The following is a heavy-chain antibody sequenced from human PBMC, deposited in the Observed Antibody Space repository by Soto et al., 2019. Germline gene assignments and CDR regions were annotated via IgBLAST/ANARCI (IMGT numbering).Heavy chain of an antibody. D-gene: IGHD3-10*01. CDR2: IAGGGETT. Sequence: EFQVMQSGGGFVQPGGSLRLACAASGFPFSATDMSWVRQAPGKGLEWVSTIAGGGETTYYADSVRGRFSISRDNSKNTVYRKMDGLRVDDTAFYYCAKNSGWFNTWGQGDLVIVSS. CDR3: AKNSGWFNT. V-gene: IGHV3-23*01. J-gene: IGHJ5*02. CDR1: GFPFSATD.